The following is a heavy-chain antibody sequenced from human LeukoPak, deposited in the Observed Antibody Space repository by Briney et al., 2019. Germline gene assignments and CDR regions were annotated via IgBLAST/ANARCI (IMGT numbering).Heavy chain of an antibody. D-gene: IGHD2-2*01. CDR3: ARVSVGDWFDP. V-gene: IGHV4-39*07. CDR1: GGSISSSSYY. CDR2: IYYSGST. J-gene: IGHJ5*02. Sequence: SETLSLTCTVSGGSISSSSYYWGWIRQPPGKGLEWIGSIYYSGSTYYNPSLKSRVTISVDTSKNQFSLKLSSVTAADTAVYYCARVSVGDWFDPWGQGTLVTVSS.